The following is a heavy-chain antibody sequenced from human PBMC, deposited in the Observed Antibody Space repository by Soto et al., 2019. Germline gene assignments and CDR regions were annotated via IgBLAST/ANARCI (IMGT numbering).Heavy chain of an antibody. CDR1: GFTFSTYG. CDR3: AKDQTHAFDI. V-gene: IGHV3-30*18. J-gene: IGHJ3*02. CDR2: ISDDGNSK. Sequence: QVQLVESGGGVVQPGRSLRLSCAASGFTFSTYGMYWVRQAPGKGLEWVAVISDDGNSKYYADSVTGRFTISRDNSKNTVYLQMNSMRLEDTAVYYCAKDQTHAFDIWGQGTMVTVSS.